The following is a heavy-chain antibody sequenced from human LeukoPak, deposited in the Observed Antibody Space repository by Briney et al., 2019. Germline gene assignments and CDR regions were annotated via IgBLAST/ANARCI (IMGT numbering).Heavy chain of an antibody. CDR2: ISSSSSYI. J-gene: IGHJ4*02. CDR3: ARVSCSGGSCSYYFDY. D-gene: IGHD2-15*01. Sequence: PGGSLRLSCAASGFTFSSYSMNWVRQAPGKGLEWVSSISSSSSYIYYADSVKGRFTISRGNAKNSLYLQMNSLRAEDTAVYYCARVSCSGGSCSYYFDYWGQGTLVTVSS. V-gene: IGHV3-21*01. CDR1: GFTFSSYS.